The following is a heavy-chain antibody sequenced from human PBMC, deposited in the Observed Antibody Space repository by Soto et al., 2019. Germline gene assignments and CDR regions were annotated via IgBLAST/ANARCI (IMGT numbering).Heavy chain of an antibody. D-gene: IGHD5-18*01. V-gene: IGHV3-23*01. CDR2: ISGSGGST. J-gene: IGHJ4*02. Sequence: GGSLRLSCAASGFTFSSYAMSWVRQAPGKGLEWVSAISGSGGSTYYADSVKGRFTISRDNSKNTLYLQMNSLRAEDTAVYYCAKVGDVVDTAMAVYYFDYWGQGTLVTVSS. CDR1: GFTFSSYA. CDR3: AKVGDVVDTAMAVYYFDY.